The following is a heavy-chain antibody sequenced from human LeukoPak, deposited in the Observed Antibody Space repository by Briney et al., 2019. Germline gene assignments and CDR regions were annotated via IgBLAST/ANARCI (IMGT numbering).Heavy chain of an antibody. Sequence: PGGSLRLSCAASGFTLSSYAMSWVRQAPGKGLEWVSDISYSGGSTYYADSVKGRFTISRDNSKNTLYLQMNSLRAEDTAVYFCAKGPSRYCSGGSCYSDYWGPGTLVTVSS. CDR1: GFTLSSYA. J-gene: IGHJ4*02. CDR3: AKGPSRYCSGGSCYSDY. CDR2: ISYSGGST. V-gene: IGHV3-23*01. D-gene: IGHD2-15*01.